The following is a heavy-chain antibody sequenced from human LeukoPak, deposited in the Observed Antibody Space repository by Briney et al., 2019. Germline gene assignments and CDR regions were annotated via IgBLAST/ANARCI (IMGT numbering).Heavy chain of an antibody. CDR2: IHAGRGDT. D-gene: IGHD7-27*01. CDR1: GFTFTCNY. V-gene: IGHV1-2*02. Sequence: ASVKVSCKASGFTFTCNYMHWVRQAPGQGLEWMGWIHAGRGDTNYAQKFQGRVTMTRDTSINTLFMELSSLRSDDTAVYYCARDENWGPDYWGQGTLVTVSS. J-gene: IGHJ4*02. CDR3: ARDENWGPDY.